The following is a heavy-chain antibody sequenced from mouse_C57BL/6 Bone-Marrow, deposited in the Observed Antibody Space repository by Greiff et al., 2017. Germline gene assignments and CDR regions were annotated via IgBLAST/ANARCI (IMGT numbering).Heavy chain of an antibody. J-gene: IGHJ4*01. V-gene: IGHV5-15*01. D-gene: IGHD1-1*01. Sequence: EVKLVESGGGLVQPGGYLKLSCAASGFTFSDYGMAWVRQAPRKGPEWVAFISNLAYSIYYADTVTGRFTLSRENAKNTLYLEMSSLRSEDTAMYYCARQGPAYYGGSYEAMDYWGKGTSVTVSS. CDR2: ISNLAYSI. CDR1: GFTFSDYG. CDR3: ARQGPAYYGGSYEAMDY.